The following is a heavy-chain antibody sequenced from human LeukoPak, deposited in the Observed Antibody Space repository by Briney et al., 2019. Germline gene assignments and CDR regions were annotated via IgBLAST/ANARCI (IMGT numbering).Heavy chain of an antibody. D-gene: IGHD3-10*01. CDR3: ARLPSSGYGSGPVDY. J-gene: IGHJ4*02. V-gene: IGHV3-11*06. CDR2: ISSSSSYT. Sequence: GGSLRLSCAASGFTFSDYYMSWIRQAPGKGLEWVSYISSSSSYTNYADSVKGRFTISRDNAKNSLCLQMNSLRAEDTAVYYCARLPSSGYGSGPVDYWGQGTLVTVSS. CDR1: GFTFSDYY.